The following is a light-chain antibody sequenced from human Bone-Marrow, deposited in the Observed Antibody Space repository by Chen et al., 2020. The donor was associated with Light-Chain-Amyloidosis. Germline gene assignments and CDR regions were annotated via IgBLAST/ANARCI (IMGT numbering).Light chain of an antibody. CDR1: SSDVGGDNH. J-gene: IGLJ1*01. Sequence: QSALTQPASVSGAPGQSITISCTGTSSDVGGDNHVSWYQQHPDKAPKVMIYEVTNRPSWVPVRFSGTESDTTSSLTISALQTEDEADYFCSSSTITTTLVFGRGTRVTVL. CDR2: EVT. V-gene: IGLV2-14*01. CDR3: SSSTITTTLV.